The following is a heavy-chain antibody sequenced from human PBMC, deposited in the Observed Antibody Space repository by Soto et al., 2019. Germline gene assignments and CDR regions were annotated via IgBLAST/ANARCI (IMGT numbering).Heavy chain of an antibody. CDR3: ARMGELRSAEYFQH. CDR1: GGTFSSYA. V-gene: IGHV1-69*13. D-gene: IGHD1-26*01. CDR2: IIPIFGTA. J-gene: IGHJ1*01. Sequence: GASVKVSCKASGGTFSSYAISWVRQAPGQGLEWMGGIIPIFGTANYAQKFQGRVTITADESTSTAYMELSSLRSEDTAVYYCARMGELRSAEYFQHWGQGTLVTVSS.